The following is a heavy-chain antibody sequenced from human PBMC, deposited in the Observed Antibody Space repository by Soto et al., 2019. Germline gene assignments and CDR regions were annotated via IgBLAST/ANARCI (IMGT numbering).Heavy chain of an antibody. Sequence: QVQLVESGGGVVQPGRSLRLSCAASGFTFSSHGMHWVRQAPGKGLEWMAVISYDGSKKYYVDSVRGRFTISRDNSKNTLYLQMNSLRAEDTAVYHCAKDCVESGLGEVDYWGQGTLVTVSS. D-gene: IGHD3-16*01. V-gene: IGHV3-30*18. CDR2: ISYDGSKK. CDR1: GFTFSSHG. CDR3: AKDCVESGLGEVDY. J-gene: IGHJ4*02.